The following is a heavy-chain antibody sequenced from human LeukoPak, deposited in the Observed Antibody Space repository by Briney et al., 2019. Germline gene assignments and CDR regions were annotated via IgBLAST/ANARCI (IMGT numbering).Heavy chain of an antibody. CDR2: ISGSGGST. J-gene: IGHJ4*02. D-gene: IGHD3-3*01. Sequence: GGSLRLSCAASGFTFSSYAMSWVRRAPGKGLEWVSAISGSGGSTYYADSVKGRFTISRDNSKNTLYLQMNSLRAEDTAVYYCAKIYYDFWSHFDYWGQGTLVTVSS. V-gene: IGHV3-23*01. CDR1: GFTFSSYA. CDR3: AKIYYDFWSHFDY.